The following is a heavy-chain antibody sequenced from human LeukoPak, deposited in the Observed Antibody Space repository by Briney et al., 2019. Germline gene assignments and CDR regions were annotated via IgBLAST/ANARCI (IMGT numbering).Heavy chain of an antibody. V-gene: IGHV1-69*04. Sequence: SVKVSCKASGGTFSSYAISWVRQAPGQGLEWMGRIIPILGIANYAQKFQGRVTITAGKSTSTAYMELSSLRSEDTAVYYCARGYCSGGSCYPADYWGQGTLVTVSS. J-gene: IGHJ4*02. CDR1: GGTFSSYA. CDR3: ARGYCSGGSCYPADY. D-gene: IGHD2-15*01. CDR2: IIPILGIA.